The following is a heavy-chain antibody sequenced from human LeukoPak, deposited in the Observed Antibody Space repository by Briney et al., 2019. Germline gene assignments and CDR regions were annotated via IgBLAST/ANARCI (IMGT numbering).Heavy chain of an antibody. CDR3: ASGQLWEPAARMDV. CDR2: FDPEDGET. CDR1: GYTLTELS. J-gene: IGHJ6*02. V-gene: IGHV1-24*01. D-gene: IGHD2-2*01. Sequence: GASVKVSCKVSGYTLTELSMHWVRQAPGKGLEWMGGFDPEDGETIYAQKFQGRVTMTEDTSTDTAYMELSSLRSEDTAVYYCASGQLWEPAARMDVWGQGTTVTVSS.